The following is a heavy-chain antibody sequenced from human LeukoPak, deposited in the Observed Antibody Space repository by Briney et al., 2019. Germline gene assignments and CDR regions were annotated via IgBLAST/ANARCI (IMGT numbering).Heavy chain of an antibody. D-gene: IGHD2-2*01. CDR1: GFTFSSYG. J-gene: IGHJ4*02. CDR2: IRYDGSSK. CDR3: AKDVGGSTSSFDY. V-gene: IGHV3-30*02. Sequence: GGSLRLSCAASGFTFSSYGMHWVRQAPGKGLEWVAFIRYDGSSKYYADSVKGRFTISRDNSKNTLYLQMNSLRAEDTAVYYCAKDVGGSTSSFDYWGQGTLVTVSS.